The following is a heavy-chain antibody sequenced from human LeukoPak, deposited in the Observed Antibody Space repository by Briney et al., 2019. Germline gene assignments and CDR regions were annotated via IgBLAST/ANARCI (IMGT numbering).Heavy chain of an antibody. D-gene: IGHD3-22*01. V-gene: IGHV4-59*01. CDR2: IYYSGST. CDR3: ARESWYYDSSGYLYNWFDP. CDR1: GGSISSYY. Sequence: PSETLSLTCTVSGGSISSYYWSWIRQPPGKGLEWIGYIYYSGSTNYNPSLKSRVTISVDTSKNQFSLKLSSVTAADTAVYYCARESWYYDSSGYLYNWFDPWGQGTLSPSPQ. J-gene: IGHJ5*02.